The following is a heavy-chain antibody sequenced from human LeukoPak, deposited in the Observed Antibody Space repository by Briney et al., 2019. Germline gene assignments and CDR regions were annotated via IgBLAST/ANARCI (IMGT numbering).Heavy chain of an antibody. Sequence: SVKVSCKASGYTFTGYYMHWVRQAPGQGLEWMGWINPNSGGTNYAQKFQGRVTMTRDTSISTAYMELSRLRSDDTAVYYCARDGIYCSGSSCYPVEIDYWGQGTLVTVSS. V-gene: IGHV1-2*02. D-gene: IGHD2-15*01. J-gene: IGHJ4*02. CDR3: ARDGIYCSGSSCYPVEIDY. CDR1: GYTFTGYY. CDR2: INPNSGGT.